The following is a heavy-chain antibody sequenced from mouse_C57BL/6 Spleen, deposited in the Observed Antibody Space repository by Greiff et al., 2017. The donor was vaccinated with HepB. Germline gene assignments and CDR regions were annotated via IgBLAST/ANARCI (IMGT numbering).Heavy chain of an antibody. CDR2: ISYDGSN. V-gene: IGHV3-6*01. CDR3: ASSYGSSFDY. Sequence: EVKLMESGPGLVKPSQSLSLTCSVTGYSITSGYYWNWIRQFPGNKLEWMGYISYDGSNNYNPSLKNRISITRDTSKNQFFLKLNSVTTEDTATYYCASSYGSSFDYWGQGTTLTVSS. D-gene: IGHD1-1*01. CDR1: GYSITSGYY. J-gene: IGHJ2*01.